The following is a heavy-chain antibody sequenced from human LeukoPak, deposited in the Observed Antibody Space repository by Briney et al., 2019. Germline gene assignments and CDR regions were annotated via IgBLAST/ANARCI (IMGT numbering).Heavy chain of an antibody. CDR1: GYTFTDYY. J-gene: IGHJ5*02. V-gene: IGHV1-2*02. D-gene: IGHD5-12*01. CDR2: INPNSGGT. CDR3: ATAGTVVATTRGGWFDP. Sequence: ASVKVSCKASGYTFTDYYIHWVRQAPGQGLEWMGWINPNSGGTKYAQKFQGRVTMTRDTSISTAYMELSRLTSDDTALYYCATAGTVVATTRGGWFDPWGQGTLVTVSS.